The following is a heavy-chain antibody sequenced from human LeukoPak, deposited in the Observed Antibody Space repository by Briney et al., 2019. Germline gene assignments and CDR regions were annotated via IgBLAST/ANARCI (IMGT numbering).Heavy chain of an antibody. J-gene: IGHJ6*03. Sequence: ASVKVSCKASGYTFTSYGISWVRQAPGQGLEWMGWISAYNGNTNYAQKLQGRVTMTTDTSTSTAYMELRNLRSDDTALYYCARATRSFYYYMDVWGKGTTVTVS. V-gene: IGHV1-18*01. CDR2: ISAYNGNT. CDR3: ARATRSFYYYMDV. CDR1: GYTFTSYG. D-gene: IGHD6-19*01.